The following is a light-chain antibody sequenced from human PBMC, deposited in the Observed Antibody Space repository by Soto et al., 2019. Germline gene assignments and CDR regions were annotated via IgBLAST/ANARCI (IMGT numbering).Light chain of an antibody. Sequence: QSALTQPASVSGSPEQSITISCTGTNSDVGGFNYVSWYQQHPGKAPKLMIYEVSNRTSGVSNRFSGSKSGNTASLTISGIQAEDEADYYCSSYRSGGTAVFGGGAKLTVL. CDR1: NSDVGGFNY. J-gene: IGLJ2*01. CDR3: SSYRSGGTAV. V-gene: IGLV2-14*01. CDR2: EVS.